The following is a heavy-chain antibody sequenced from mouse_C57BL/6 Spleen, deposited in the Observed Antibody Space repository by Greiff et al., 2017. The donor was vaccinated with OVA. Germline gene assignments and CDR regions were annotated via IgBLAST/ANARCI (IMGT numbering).Heavy chain of an antibody. D-gene: IGHD4-1*02. CDR3: AQLGLDY. CDR2: IYPGDGDT. CDR1: GYAFSSSW. Sequence: VKLMESGPELVKPGASVKISCKASGYAFSSSWMNWVKQRPGKGLEWIGRIYPGDGDTNYNGKFKGKATLTADKSSSTAYMQLSSLTSEDSAVYFCAQLGLDYRGQGTTLTVSS. V-gene: IGHV1-82*01. J-gene: IGHJ2*01.